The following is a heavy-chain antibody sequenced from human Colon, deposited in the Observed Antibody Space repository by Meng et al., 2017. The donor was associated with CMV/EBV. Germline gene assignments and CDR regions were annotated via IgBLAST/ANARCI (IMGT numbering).Heavy chain of an antibody. J-gene: IGHJ4*02. CDR3: ARGGGGFMY. D-gene: IGHD3-16*01. V-gene: IGHV1-2*02. CDR2: GGPDGET. Sequence: QVHVVQCGAEMKESGAAVGISGATSGYTFSTYYIHWVRSAPGLGPEWLGWGGPDGETSYALKIQHRVTVTKDTSIRTVYLELNNLRSADSAVYYCARGGGGFMYWGQGTLVTVSS. CDR1: GYTFSTYY.